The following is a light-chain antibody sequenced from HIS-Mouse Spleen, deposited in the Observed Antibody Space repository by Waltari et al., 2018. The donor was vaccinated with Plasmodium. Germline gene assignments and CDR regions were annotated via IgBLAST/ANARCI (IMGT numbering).Light chain of an antibody. CDR3: CSYAGSSTSYV. V-gene: IGLV2-23*01. J-gene: IGLJ1*01. Sequence: QSALTQPASVSGSPGQSITISCTGTSSDVGSYNLVSWYQQHPGKAPKLMIYEGSKRPSVFSIRFSGSKSGNTSSLTISGLQAEDEADYYCCSYAGSSTSYVFGTGTKVTVL. CDR1: SSDVGSYNL. CDR2: EGS.